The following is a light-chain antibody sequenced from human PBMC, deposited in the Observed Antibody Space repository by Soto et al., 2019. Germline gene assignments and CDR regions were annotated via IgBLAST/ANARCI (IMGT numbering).Light chain of an antibody. Sequence: QSALAQPASVSGSPGQSVTISCTGTSSDVGAYKYVSWYQKHPGKAPKLMIYGVSNRPSGVSNRFSDSKSGNTAFLTISVLQPEDEADYYCSSFTGPSTLDVFGTGTKVTVL. CDR2: GVS. CDR3: SSFTGPSTLDV. V-gene: IGLV2-14*03. CDR1: SSDVGAYKY. J-gene: IGLJ1*01.